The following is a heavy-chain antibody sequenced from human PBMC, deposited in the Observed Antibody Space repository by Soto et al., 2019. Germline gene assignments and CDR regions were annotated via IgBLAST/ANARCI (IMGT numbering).Heavy chain of an antibody. D-gene: IGHD3-10*01. CDR1: GFIFTTYA. V-gene: IGHV3-23*01. Sequence: HPXVSLRLSCATSGFIFTTYAMNWVRQAPGKGLEWVSAISSSGESTFYAGSVRGRFTISRDNSLNTLYLQMRSLRPEDTAVYYCAHPRGFGVFDAVDIWGQGTMVTVSS. J-gene: IGHJ3*02. CDR3: AHPRGFGVFDAVDI. CDR2: ISSSGEST.